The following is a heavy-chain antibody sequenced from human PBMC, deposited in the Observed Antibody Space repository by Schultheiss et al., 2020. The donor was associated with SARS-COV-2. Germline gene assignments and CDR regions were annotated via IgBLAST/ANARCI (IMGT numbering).Heavy chain of an antibody. CDR2: IVVGSGNT. V-gene: IGHV1-58*02. CDR1: GGTFSSYA. D-gene: IGHD6-13*01. Sequence: SVKISCKASGGTFSSYAISWVRQARGQRLEWIGWIVVGSGNTNYAQKFQERVTMTRNTSISTAYMELSSLRSEDTAVYYCARDLQLGVAAAGTDYWGQGTLVTVSS. CDR3: ARDLQLGVAAAGTDY. J-gene: IGHJ4*02.